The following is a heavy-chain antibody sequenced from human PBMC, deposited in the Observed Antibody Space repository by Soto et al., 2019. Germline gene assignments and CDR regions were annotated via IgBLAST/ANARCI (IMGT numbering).Heavy chain of an antibody. CDR3: ARGITLPTPLDY. J-gene: IGHJ4*02. D-gene: IGHD1-20*01. CDR2: INAGNGNT. Sequence: ASVKVSCKASGYTFTSYAMHWVRQAPGQRLEWMGWINAGNGNTKYSQKFQGRVTITRDTSASTAYMELSSLRSEDTAVYYCARGITLPTPLDYWGQGPLVTVPS. CDR1: GYTFTSYA. V-gene: IGHV1-3*01.